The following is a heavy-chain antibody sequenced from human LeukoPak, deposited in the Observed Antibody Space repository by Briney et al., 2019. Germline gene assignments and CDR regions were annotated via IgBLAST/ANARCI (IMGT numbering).Heavy chain of an antibody. CDR2: MNPNSGNT. J-gene: IGHJ6*02. Sequence: ASVKVSCKASGYTFTSYDINWVRQATGQGLEWMGWMNPNSGNTGYAQKFQGRVTMTRNTSISTAYMEVSSLRSEDTAVYYCARVYSSGGHPDYYYYYGMDVWGQGTTVTVSS. CDR1: GYTFTSYD. CDR3: ARVYSSGGHPDYYYYYGMDV. D-gene: IGHD6-19*01. V-gene: IGHV1-8*01.